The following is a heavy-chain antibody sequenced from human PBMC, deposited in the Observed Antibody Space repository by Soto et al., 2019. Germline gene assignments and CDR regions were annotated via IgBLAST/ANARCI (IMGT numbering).Heavy chain of an antibody. CDR2: ISSQGGYI. CDR3: ARGPYGSGSYSYSDY. J-gene: IGHJ4*02. CDR1: GFTFSSYS. V-gene: IGHV3-21*01. D-gene: IGHD3-10*01. Sequence: EVQLVESGGGLVKPGGSLRLSCAASGFTFSSYSMNWVRQAPGKGLEWVSSISSQGGYIYYADSVKGRFTISRDNAKNSLYLQMTNLRAEDTAVYYCARGPYGSGSYSYSDYWGQGILVNVSS.